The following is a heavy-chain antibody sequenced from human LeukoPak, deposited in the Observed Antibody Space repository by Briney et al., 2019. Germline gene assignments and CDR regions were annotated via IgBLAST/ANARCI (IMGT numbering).Heavy chain of an antibody. J-gene: IGHJ5*02. D-gene: IGHD6-13*01. V-gene: IGHV3-23*01. CDR1: GFTFSSYA. CDR2: ISGSGGST. CDR3: AKDAAAASTGVDWFDP. Sequence: GGSLRLSCAASGFTFSSYAMSWVRQAPGKGLEWVSAISGSGGSTYYADSVKGRFTISRDNSKNTLYLQMNSLRAEDTAVYYCAKDAAAASTGVDWFDPWGQGTLVTVSS.